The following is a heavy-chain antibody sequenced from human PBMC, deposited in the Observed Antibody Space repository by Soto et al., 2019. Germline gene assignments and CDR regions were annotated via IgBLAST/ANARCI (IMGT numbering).Heavy chain of an antibody. V-gene: IGHV4-31*03. CDR1: GVSTGIGGNY. J-gene: IGHJ6*02. Sequence: SETLSLTCTFSGVSTGIGGNYCIWIRQHPGKCLEWIGYIYYSGSTYYNPSLKSRVTISVDTSKNQFSLKLSSVTAADTAVYYCASRSMILLGMDVWGQGTTVTVSS. CDR3: ASRSMILLGMDV. CDR2: IYYSGST. D-gene: IGHD3-22*01.